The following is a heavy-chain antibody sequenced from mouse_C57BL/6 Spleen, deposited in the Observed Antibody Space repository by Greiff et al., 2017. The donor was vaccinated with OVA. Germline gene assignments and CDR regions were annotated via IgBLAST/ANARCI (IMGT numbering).Heavy chain of an antibody. CDR2: ISYDGSN. CDR1: GYSITSGYY. CDR3: ARENRGYFDV. Sequence: VQLQQSGPGLVKPSQSLSLTCSVTGYSITSGYYWNWIRQFPGNKLEWMGYISYDGSNNYNPSLKNRISITRDTSKNQFFLKLNSVTTEDTATYYCARENRGYFDVWGTGTTVTVSS. J-gene: IGHJ1*03. V-gene: IGHV3-6*01.